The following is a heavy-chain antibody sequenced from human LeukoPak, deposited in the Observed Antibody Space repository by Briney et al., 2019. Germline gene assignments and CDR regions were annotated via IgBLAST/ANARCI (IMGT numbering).Heavy chain of an antibody. CDR1: GFTFSSYA. CDR2: ISGNGGRT. J-gene: IGHJ5*02. D-gene: IGHD5-24*01. Sequence: GGSLRLSCAASGFTFSSYAMSWVRQAPGKGLEWVSAISGNGGRTYYADSVKGRFTISRDNSSNTLFLQMNSLRAEDTAVYYCAKVAQMDTILGKFDNWGQGTLVTVSS. V-gene: IGHV3-23*01. CDR3: AKVAQMDTILGKFDN.